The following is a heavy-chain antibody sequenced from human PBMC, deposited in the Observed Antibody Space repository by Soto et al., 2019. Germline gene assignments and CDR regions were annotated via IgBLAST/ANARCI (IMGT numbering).Heavy chain of an antibody. J-gene: IGHJ4*02. V-gene: IGHV4-30-4*01. D-gene: IGHD3-9*01. CDR3: ARGYFDWLHKYYFDY. CDR2: IYYSGST. Sequence: SETLSLTCTVSGGSISSGDYYWSWIRQPPGKGLEWIGYIYYSGSTYYNPSPKSRVTISVDTSKNQFSLKLSSVTAADTAVYYCARGYFDWLHKYYFDYWGQGNLVTVSS. CDR1: GGSISSGDYY.